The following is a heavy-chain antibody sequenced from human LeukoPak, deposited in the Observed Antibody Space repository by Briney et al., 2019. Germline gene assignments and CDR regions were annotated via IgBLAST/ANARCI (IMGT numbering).Heavy chain of an antibody. V-gene: IGHV3-23*01. Sequence: GGSLRLSCAASGFTFSRYAMSWVRQAPGKGLEWVSVISGSGGSTDYADSVKGRFTISRDNSKNTLHLQMNSLRAEDTAVYYCAKDPGGRYVAGYDYWGQGTLVTVSS. D-gene: IGHD6-19*01. CDR1: GFTFSRYA. CDR2: ISGSGGST. CDR3: AKDPGGRYVAGYDY. J-gene: IGHJ4*02.